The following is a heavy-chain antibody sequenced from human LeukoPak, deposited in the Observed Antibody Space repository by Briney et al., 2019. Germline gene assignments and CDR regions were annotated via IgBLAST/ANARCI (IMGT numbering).Heavy chain of an antibody. CDR1: QFSFPNSW. D-gene: IGHD2-8*01. CDR2: INTDGSVK. J-gene: IGHJ3*02. CDR3: ARDPQNGALDI. Sequence: GGSLRLSCAASQFSFPNSWMSWIRQSPGKGLEWVANINTDGSVKFYVDSVMGRFTVSRDNCQNSLYLQMTSLRAEDTAVYYCARDPQNGALDIWGQGTMVTVSS. V-gene: IGHV3-7*01.